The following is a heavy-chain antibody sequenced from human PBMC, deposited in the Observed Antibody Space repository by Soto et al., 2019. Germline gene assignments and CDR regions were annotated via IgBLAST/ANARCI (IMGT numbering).Heavy chain of an antibody. Sequence: QVQLVQSGAEVKKPGSSVKVSCKASGVTFSSYAISWVRQAPGQGLEWMGGIIPIFGTANYAQKFQGRVTITADESTSTAYMELSSLRSEDTAVYYCARGLRDCTNGVCYANWFDPWGQGTLVTVSS. V-gene: IGHV1-69*01. CDR1: GVTFSSYA. CDR3: ARGLRDCTNGVCYANWFDP. J-gene: IGHJ5*02. D-gene: IGHD2-8*01. CDR2: IIPIFGTA.